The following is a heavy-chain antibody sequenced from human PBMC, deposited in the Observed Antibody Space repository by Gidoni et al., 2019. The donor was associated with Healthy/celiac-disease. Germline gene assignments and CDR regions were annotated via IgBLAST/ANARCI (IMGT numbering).Heavy chain of an antibody. J-gene: IGHJ3*02. CDR1: GFPFSDYY. CDR3: ARGQQHTTIFGVVTNAFDI. CDR2: ISSSGSTI. D-gene: IGHD3-3*01. Sequence: QVQLVESGGGLVKPGGSLRLSCAASGFPFSDYYMSWIRPAPGKGLEWVSYISSSGSTIYYADSVKGRFTISRDNAKNSLYLQMNSLRAEDTAVYYCARGQQHTTIFGVVTNAFDIWGQGTMVTVSS. V-gene: IGHV3-11*01.